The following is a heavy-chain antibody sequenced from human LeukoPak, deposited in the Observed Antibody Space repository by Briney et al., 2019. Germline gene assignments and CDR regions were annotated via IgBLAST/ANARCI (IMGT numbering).Heavy chain of an antibody. D-gene: IGHD6-13*01. CDR1: GYSISSGYY. CDR2: IYHSGST. J-gene: IGHJ4*02. Sequence: SETLSLTCTVSGYSISSGYYWGWIRQPPGKGLEWIGSIYHSGSTYYNPSLKSRVTISVDTSKNQFSLKLSSVTAADTAVYYCASYPLIAAAGTARDYWGQGTLVTVSS. V-gene: IGHV4-38-2*02. CDR3: ASYPLIAAAGTARDY.